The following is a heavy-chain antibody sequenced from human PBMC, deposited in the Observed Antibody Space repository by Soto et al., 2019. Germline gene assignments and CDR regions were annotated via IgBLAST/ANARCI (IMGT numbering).Heavy chain of an antibody. V-gene: IGHV3-64*01. CDR2: ISSNGGST. CDR1: GFTFSSYA. Sequence: EVQLVESGGGLVQPGGSLRLSCAASGFTFSSYAMHWVRQAPGKGLEYVSAISSNGGSTYYANSVKGRFTISRDNSKNTLYLQMGSLRAEDMAVYYCARVGSGSYIRYFCDYWGQGTLVTVSS. CDR3: ARVGSGSYIRYFCDY. D-gene: IGHD3-10*01. J-gene: IGHJ4*02.